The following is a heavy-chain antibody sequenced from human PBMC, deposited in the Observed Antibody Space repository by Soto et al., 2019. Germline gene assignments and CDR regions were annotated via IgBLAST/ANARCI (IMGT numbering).Heavy chain of an antibody. D-gene: IGHD2-2*02. CDR2: IYYSGST. CDR1: GGSISSYY. Sequence: TSETLSLTCTVSGGSISSYYWSWIRQPPGKGLEWIGYIYYSGSTNYNPSLKSRVTISVDTSKNQFSLKLSSVTAADTAVYYCARYSTSGRYCSSTSCYNYYYGMDVWGQGTTVTVSS. CDR3: ARYSTSGRYCSSTSCYNYYYGMDV. V-gene: IGHV4-59*01. J-gene: IGHJ6*02.